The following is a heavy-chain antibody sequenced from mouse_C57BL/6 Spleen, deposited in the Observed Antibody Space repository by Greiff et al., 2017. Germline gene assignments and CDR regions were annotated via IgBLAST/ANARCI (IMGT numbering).Heavy chain of an antibody. J-gene: IGHJ4*01. V-gene: IGHV1-69*01. Sequence: QVQLQQPGAELVMPGASVKLSCKASGYTFTSYWMHWVKQRPGQGLEWIGEIDPSDSYTNYNQKFKGKSTLTVDKSSSTAYMQLSSLTSEDSAVYYCARRDGYDPYAMDYWGQGTSVTVSS. D-gene: IGHD2-2*01. CDR1: GYTFTSYW. CDR3: ARRDGYDPYAMDY. CDR2: IDPSDSYT.